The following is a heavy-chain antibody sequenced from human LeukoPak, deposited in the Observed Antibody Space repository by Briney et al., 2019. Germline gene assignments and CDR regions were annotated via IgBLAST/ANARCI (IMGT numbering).Heavy chain of an antibody. CDR2: INQDGSET. J-gene: IGHJ4*02. CDR3: ARPELPGWSVLSDF. CDR1: GFSFSSYW. V-gene: IGHV3-7*01. Sequence: GGSLRLSCEGSGFSFSSYWMSWVRQAPGKGLEWVANINQDGSETYYADSVKDRFTMSRDNGKNSLDLQMNSLRAEDTAVYYCARPELPGWSVLSDFWGQGTLVTVSS. D-gene: IGHD2-15*01.